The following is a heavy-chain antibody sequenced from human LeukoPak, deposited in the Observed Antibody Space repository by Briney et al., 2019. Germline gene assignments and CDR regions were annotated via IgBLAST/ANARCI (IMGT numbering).Heavy chain of an antibody. D-gene: IGHD5-24*01. J-gene: IGHJ6*02. CDR2: ISSSSSTI. CDR3: ARDGDGPPYYYYGMDV. CDR1: GFTFSSYS. Sequence: GGSLRLSCAASGFTFSSYSMNWVRQAPGKGLEWVSYISSSSSTIYYADSVKGRFTISRDNAKNSLYLQMNSLRAEDTAVNYCARDGDGPPYYYYGMDVWGQGTTVTVSS. V-gene: IGHV3-48*04.